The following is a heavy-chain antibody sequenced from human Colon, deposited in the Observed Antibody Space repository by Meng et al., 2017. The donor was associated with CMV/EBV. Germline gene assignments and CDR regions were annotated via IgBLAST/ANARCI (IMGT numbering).Heavy chain of an antibody. J-gene: IGHJ4*02. D-gene: IGHD3-22*01. V-gene: IGHV1-3*01. CDR1: GYTFSNYA. CDR2: INAGNGNR. CDR3: ALYYYDSSGYYTFGY. Sequence: QVQLVQSGAEVKKPGASVKVSGKASGYTFSNYAMNGVRQAPGQRLEWMGWINAGNGNRKYSQKFQGRVTFTRDTSASTVYTELSSLRSEDTAVYYCALYYYDSSGYYTFGYWGQGTRVTGYS.